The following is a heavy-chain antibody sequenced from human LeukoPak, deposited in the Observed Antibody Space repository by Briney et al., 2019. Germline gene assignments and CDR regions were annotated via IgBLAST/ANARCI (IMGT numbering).Heavy chain of an antibody. CDR1: GGSISSYY. CDR2: IYYSGST. Sequence: SETLPLTCTVSGGSISSYYWTWIRQPPGKGLEWIGYIYYSGSTNYNPSLKSRVTISIDTSKNQFSLDLNSVTAADTAVYYCARGGTVVNLSYWGQGTLVTVSS. CDR3: ARGGTVVNLSY. D-gene: IGHD4-23*01. V-gene: IGHV4-59*01. J-gene: IGHJ4*02.